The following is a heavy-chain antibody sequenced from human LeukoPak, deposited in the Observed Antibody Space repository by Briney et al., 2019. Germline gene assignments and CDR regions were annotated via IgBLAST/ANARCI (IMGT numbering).Heavy chain of an antibody. CDR3: AREVPYDTSRYYQPFDY. J-gene: IGHJ4*02. V-gene: IGHV1-18*04. Sequence: ASVKVSCKASGYTFTGYYIYWVRQAPGQGLEWMGWISAYNGNTNYAQKLQGRVTMTTDTSTSTAYMNLRSLRSDDTAVYYCAREVPYDTSRYYQPFDYWGQGTLVTVSS. CDR1: GYTFTGYY. CDR2: ISAYNGNT. D-gene: IGHD3-22*01.